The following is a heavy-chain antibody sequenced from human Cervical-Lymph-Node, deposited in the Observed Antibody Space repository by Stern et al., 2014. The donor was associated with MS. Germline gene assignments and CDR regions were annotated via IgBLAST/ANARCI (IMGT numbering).Heavy chain of an antibody. CDR3: ARATSTTTVTTPYYGLDV. Sequence: VQLVQSGGGVVQPGGSLRLSCVASGFTFSNHAMTWVRQAPGKGLEWVSVISYGACNEYYTNSVQGRFTVSRNHSKNTLYLQMTSLRPDDTAVYYCARATSTTTVTTPYYGLDVWGQGTTVTVSS. V-gene: IGHV3-30*04. J-gene: IGHJ6*02. CDR1: GFTFSNHA. D-gene: IGHD4-17*01. CDR2: ISYGACNE.